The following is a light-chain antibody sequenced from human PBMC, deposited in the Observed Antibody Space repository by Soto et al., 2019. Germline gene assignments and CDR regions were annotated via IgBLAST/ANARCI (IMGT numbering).Light chain of an antibody. CDR3: SSFTSRTSYV. J-gene: IGLJ1*01. Sequence: QSLLTQPASVSGAPGHSIAISCTGTGSDVASYNSVSWYQQYPGKAPKLPIHDVNDRPSGISDRFSGSKSGNTASLTISGLQAEDEADYYCSSFTSRTSYVFGTGTKVTV. CDR1: GSDVASYNS. V-gene: IGLV2-14*03. CDR2: DVN.